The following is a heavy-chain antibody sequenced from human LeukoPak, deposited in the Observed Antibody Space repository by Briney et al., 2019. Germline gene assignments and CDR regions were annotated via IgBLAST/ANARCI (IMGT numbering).Heavy chain of an antibody. V-gene: IGHV3-9*03. J-gene: IGHJ2*01. CDR2: ISWNSGSI. CDR1: GFTFDDYA. Sequence: GRSLRLSCAASGFTFDDYAMHWVRHAPGKGLEWVSGISWNSGSIGYADSVKGRFTISRDNAKNSLYLPMNSLRAEDMALYYCAKDGRPFDLWGRGTLVTVSS. CDR3: AKDGRPFDL.